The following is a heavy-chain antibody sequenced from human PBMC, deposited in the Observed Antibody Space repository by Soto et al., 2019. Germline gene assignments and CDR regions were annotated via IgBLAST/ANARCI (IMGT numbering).Heavy chain of an antibody. CDR2: VHNSGYT. J-gene: IGHJ6*02. CDR3: SIFDCSTTGCYRSFFYYYGLDV. D-gene: IGHD2-2*01. V-gene: IGHV4-61*01. Sequence: SETLSLTCTVSGASVSSPTYYWSWIRQPPGRGMEWIASVHNSGYTNHNTSLKSRVTTSVDTSRNQFSLELGSVTAADTAVYYCSIFDCSTTGCYRSFFYYYGLDVWGQGITVTVSS. CDR1: GASVSSPTYY.